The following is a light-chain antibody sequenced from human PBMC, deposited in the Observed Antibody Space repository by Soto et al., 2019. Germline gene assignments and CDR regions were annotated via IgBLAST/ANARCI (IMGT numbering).Light chain of an antibody. V-gene: IGKV2-28*01. CDR1: QSLLHSNGYNY. J-gene: IGKJ1*01. CDR3: MQPLQSWT. Sequence: DIVVTQSPLSLPVTPGEPASISCRSSQSLLHSNGYNYLDWYLQKPGQSPQLLIYLGSNRASGAPDRFSGSGSGTDFTLKISRVEAEDVGVYYCMQPLQSWTFGQGTKVDI. CDR2: LGS.